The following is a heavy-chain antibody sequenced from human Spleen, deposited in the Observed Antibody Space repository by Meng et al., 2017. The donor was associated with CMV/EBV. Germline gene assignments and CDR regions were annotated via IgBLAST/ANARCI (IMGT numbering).Heavy chain of an antibody. CDR2: INPNNGDA. J-gene: IGHJ4*02. Sequence: ASVKVSCKASGYTFTAYYIHWVRQAPGQGLEWMGWINPNNGDANFAQEFQGRVTMTRDTSISTAYMELSRLRSDDTAVYYCARGLRYFDPHDFDYWGQGTLVTVSS. CDR3: ARGLRYFDPHDFDY. D-gene: IGHD3-9*01. V-gene: IGHV1-2*02. CDR1: GYTFTAYY.